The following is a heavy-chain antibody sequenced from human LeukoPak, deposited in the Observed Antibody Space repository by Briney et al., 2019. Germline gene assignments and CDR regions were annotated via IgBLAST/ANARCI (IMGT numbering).Heavy chain of an antibody. CDR2: INPNSGGT. D-gene: IGHD3-10*01. CDR1: GYTFSDYY. CDR3: ARDLRYYGSGAYGY. V-gene: IGHV1-2*02. Sequence: ASVKVSCKASGYTFSDYYMHWVRQAPGQGLEWMGWINPNSGGTNYAQKFQGRVTMTRDTSISTAYMELSRLRSDDTAVYYCARDLRYYGSGAYGYWGQGTLVTVSS. J-gene: IGHJ4*02.